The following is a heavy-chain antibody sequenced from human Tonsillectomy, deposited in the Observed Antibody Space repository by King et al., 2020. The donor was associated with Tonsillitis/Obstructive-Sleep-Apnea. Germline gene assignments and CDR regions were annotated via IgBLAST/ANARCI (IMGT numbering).Heavy chain of an antibody. CDR3: ARAYYDFWSGYRLWYFDL. CDR2: IYYSGSP. V-gene: IGHV4-39*01. Sequence: QLQESGPALVKPSETLSLTYTVSGGSISSSSYYWGWIRQPPGKGLEWIGSIYYSGSPSYNPSFKSRVTISVDTSTNQVSLKLSPVTAADTAVYYCARAYYDFWSGYRLWYFDLWGRGTLVTVSS. CDR1: GGSISSSSYY. J-gene: IGHJ2*01. D-gene: IGHD3-3*01.